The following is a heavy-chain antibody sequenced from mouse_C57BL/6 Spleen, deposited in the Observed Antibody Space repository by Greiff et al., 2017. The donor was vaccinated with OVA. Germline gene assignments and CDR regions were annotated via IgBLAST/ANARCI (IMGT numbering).Heavy chain of an antibody. CDR3: ARYGAYGSSPYWYFDV. J-gene: IGHJ1*03. CDR2: IRNKANGYTT. CDR1: GFTFTDYY. V-gene: IGHV7-3*01. Sequence: EVKLMESGGGLVQPGGSLSLSCAASGFTFTDYYMSWVRQPPGKALEWLGFIRNKANGYTTEYSASVKGRFTISRDNSQSILYLQMNALRAEDSATYYCARYGAYGSSPYWYFDVWGTGTTVTVSS. D-gene: IGHD1-1*01.